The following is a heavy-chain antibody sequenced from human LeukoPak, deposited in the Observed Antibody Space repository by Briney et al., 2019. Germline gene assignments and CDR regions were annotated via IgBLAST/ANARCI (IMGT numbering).Heavy chain of an antibody. CDR3: AKAVYVNWFDAFDL. Sequence: GGTLRLSCAASGFTFSSYGMSWVRQAPGKGLEGVSGTSGSGSSTYYADSVKGRFTISRDNSKNTVYLQMNSLRAEDTAVYYCAKAVYVNWFDAFDLWGQGTMVTVSS. V-gene: IGHV3-23*01. CDR2: TSGSGSST. CDR1: GFTFSSYG. D-gene: IGHD2-8*01. J-gene: IGHJ3*01.